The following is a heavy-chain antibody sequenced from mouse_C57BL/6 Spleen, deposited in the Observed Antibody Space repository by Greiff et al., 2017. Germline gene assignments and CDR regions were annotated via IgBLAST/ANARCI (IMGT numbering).Heavy chain of an antibody. CDR1: GFSLTSYG. CDR2: IWSGGST. CDR3: ASYYSNYPYAMDY. D-gene: IGHD2-5*01. Sequence: VKLQQSGPGLVQPSQSLSITCTVSGFSLTSYGVHWVRQSPGKGLEWLGVIWSGGSTDYNAAFISRLSIRKDNSKSQVFFKMNSLQADDTDIYXGASYYSNYPYAMDYWGQGTSVTVSS. J-gene: IGHJ4*01. V-gene: IGHV2-2*01.